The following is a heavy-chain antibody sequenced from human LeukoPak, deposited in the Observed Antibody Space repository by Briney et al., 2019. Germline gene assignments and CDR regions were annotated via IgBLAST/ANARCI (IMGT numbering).Heavy chain of an antibody. Sequence: ASVKVSCKASGYTFTSYYMHWVRQAPGQGLEWMGIINPSGGSTSYAQKFQGRVTMTRDTSTSTVYMELSSLRSEDTAVYYCARDGKFCGGDCYFPYYYYYYGMDVWGQGTTVTVSS. J-gene: IGHJ6*02. V-gene: IGHV1-46*01. CDR1: GYTFTSYY. CDR2: INPSGGST. CDR3: ARDGKFCGGDCYFPYYYYYYGMDV. D-gene: IGHD2-21*02.